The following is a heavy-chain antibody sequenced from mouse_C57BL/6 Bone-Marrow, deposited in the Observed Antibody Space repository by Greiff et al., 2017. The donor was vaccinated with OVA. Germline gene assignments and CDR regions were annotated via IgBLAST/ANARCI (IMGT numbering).Heavy chain of an antibody. CDR1: GYTFTSYW. CDR3: ASDYYGSIYWYFDV. CDR2: IYPGRGST. Sequence: VQLQQPGAELVKPGASVKMSCKASGYTFTSYWITWVKQRPGQGLEWIGDIYPGRGSTNYNEKFKSKATLTVDTSSSTAYMQLSSLTSEDSAVYYCASDYYGSIYWYFDVWGTGTTVTVSS. V-gene: IGHV1-55*01. D-gene: IGHD1-1*01. J-gene: IGHJ1*03.